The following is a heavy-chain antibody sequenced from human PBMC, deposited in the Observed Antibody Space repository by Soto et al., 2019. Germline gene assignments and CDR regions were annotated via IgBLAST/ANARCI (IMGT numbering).Heavy chain of an antibody. Sequence: QLQLQESGPGLVKPSETLSLTCTVSGGSISSTDYYWGWVRQPPGEGLEWIGNIYYSGNTFQNPSLKRRVTMSVDATKNQFSLRLTSVTAADTAVYFCARRVIILHAFDIWGQGTMVTVSS. J-gene: IGHJ3*02. D-gene: IGHD3-3*01. V-gene: IGHV4-39*01. CDR2: IYYSGNT. CDR1: GGSISSTDYY. CDR3: ARRVIILHAFDI.